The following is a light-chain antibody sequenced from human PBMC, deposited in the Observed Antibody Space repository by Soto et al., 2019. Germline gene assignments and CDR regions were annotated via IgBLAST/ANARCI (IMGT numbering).Light chain of an antibody. CDR2: DVS. J-gene: IGKJ5*01. CDR3: QQCNNWPPIT. Sequence: EIVLTQSPATLSLSPGERATLSCRASQSVVKCLAWYQQKPGQVPRLLIYDVSSRAPGIPARFSGSGSGTDFTLTISSLEPEDCGVYYCQQCNNWPPITFGQGTRLEIK. V-gene: IGKV3-11*01. CDR1: QSVVKC.